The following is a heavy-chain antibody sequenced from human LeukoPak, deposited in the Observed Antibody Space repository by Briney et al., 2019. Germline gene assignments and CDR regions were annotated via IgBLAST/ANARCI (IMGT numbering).Heavy chain of an antibody. CDR3: ARRSSGQHHDAYDI. CDR1: GGSISSSSYY. J-gene: IGHJ3*02. V-gene: IGHV4-39*01. CDR2: IYYSGST. Sequence: SETLSLTCTVSGGSISSSSYYWGWIRQPRGKGLQWIGNIYYSGSTYYNPSVKSRVTISVDTSKNQFFLKLSSVTAADTAVYCCARRSSGQHHDAYDIWGQGTMVTVSS. D-gene: IGHD6-19*01.